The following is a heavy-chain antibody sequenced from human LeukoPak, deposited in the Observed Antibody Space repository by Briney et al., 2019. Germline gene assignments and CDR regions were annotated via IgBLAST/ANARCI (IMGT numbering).Heavy chain of an antibody. Sequence: GGSLRLSCAASGFTFTSYAMSWVRQAPGKGLEWGSDIDGSTTVTYYAVSVKGRFTISRDTSKDTLYLQINSLRAEDPGIYVCAQSRVVGPAPFDHWGQGAQVTVSS. V-gene: IGHV3-23*01. J-gene: IGHJ4*02. CDR1: GFTFTSYA. CDR3: AQSRVVGPAPFDH. CDR2: IDGSTTVT. D-gene: IGHD3/OR15-3a*01.